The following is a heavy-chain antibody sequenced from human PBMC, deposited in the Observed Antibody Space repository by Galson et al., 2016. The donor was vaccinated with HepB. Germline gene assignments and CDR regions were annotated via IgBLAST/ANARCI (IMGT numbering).Heavy chain of an antibody. D-gene: IGHD3-3*01. V-gene: IGHV4-34*01. CDR3: ARVHRGYDFWSGRRYYFDY. CDR2: INHSGNT. CDR1: GGSFSGYY. Sequence: LSLTCAVYGGSFSGYYWSWIRQSPGKGLEWIGEINHSGNTRYNLLLKSRVTISVDTSKNQFSLKLSSVTAADTAVYYCARVHRGYDFWSGRRYYFDYWGQGTLVTVSS. J-gene: IGHJ4*02.